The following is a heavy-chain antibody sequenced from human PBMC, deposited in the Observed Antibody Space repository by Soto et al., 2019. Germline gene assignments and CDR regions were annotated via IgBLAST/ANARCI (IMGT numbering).Heavy chain of an antibody. D-gene: IGHD1-26*01. CDR3: ARDRGGSYRNYYSYGMAV. CDR1: GGTFSSYA. V-gene: IGHV1-69*13. Sequence: SVKVSCKASGGTFSSYAISWVRQAPGQGLEWMGGIIPIFGTANYAQKFQGRVTITADESTSTAYMELSSLRSEDTAVYYCARDRGGSYRNYYSYGMAVWGKRFTVTVS. CDR2: IIPIFGTA. J-gene: IGHJ6*04.